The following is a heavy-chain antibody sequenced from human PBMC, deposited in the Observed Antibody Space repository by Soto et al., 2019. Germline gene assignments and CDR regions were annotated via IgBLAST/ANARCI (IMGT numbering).Heavy chain of an antibody. Sequence: QEQLVQSGAEVKKPGSSVKVSCKASGGTFSTHAITWVRQAPGQVLEWMGGINPIFGTTNYAQKFQGRLTITADKSTTTAYMELSSLRSDDTAVYYCARSYSFGGVISPTFDYWGQGTLVTVSS. CDR3: ARSYSFGGVISPTFDY. CDR2: INPIFGTT. J-gene: IGHJ4*02. CDR1: GGTFSTHA. D-gene: IGHD3-16*02. V-gene: IGHV1-69*06.